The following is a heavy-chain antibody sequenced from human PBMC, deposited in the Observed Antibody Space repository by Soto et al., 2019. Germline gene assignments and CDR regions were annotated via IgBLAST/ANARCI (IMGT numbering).Heavy chain of an antibody. CDR1: GGTFSSYA. Sequence: SVKVSCKASGGTFSSYAISWVRQAPGQGLEWMGGIIPIFGTANYAQKFQGRVTITADESTSTAYMELSSLRSEDTAVYYCARGSGYLLRWFDPWGQGTLVPVSS. CDR2: IIPIFGTA. V-gene: IGHV1-69*13. CDR3: ARGSGYLLRWFDP. D-gene: IGHD3-22*01. J-gene: IGHJ5*02.